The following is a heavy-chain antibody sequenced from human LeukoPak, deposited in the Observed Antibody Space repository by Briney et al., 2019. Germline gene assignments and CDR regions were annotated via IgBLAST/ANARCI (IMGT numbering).Heavy chain of an antibody. CDR1: GGSISSYY. CDR3: ARGTGGYWYFDL. D-gene: IGHD7-27*01. Sequence: SETLSLTCTVSGGSISSYYWSWIRQPPGKGLEWIGYIYYSGSTNYNPSLKSRVTISVDTSKNQFSLELSAVTAADTAVYYCARGTGGYWYFDLWGRGTLVTVSS. J-gene: IGHJ2*01. V-gene: IGHV4-59*01. CDR2: IYYSGST.